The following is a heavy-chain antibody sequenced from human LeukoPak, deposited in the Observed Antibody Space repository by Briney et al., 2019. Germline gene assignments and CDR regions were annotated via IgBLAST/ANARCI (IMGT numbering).Heavy chain of an antibody. V-gene: IGHV3-30*04. CDR3: ARARPSLDYGDH. J-gene: IGHJ4*02. Sequence: GGSLRLSCAASGFXFRDYTMHWVRQAPGKGLEWVAVTLYDGRNKYYADSVKGRFTICRDNSNNTLFLQMNSLRAEDTAVYYCARARPSLDYGDHWGQGTLVTVSS. CDR2: TLYDGRNK. CDR1: GFXFRDYT.